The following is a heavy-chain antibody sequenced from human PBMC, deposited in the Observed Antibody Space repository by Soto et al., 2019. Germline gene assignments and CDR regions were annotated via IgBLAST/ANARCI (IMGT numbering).Heavy chain of an antibody. Sequence: GGSLRLSCAASGFTSSPCWMHWVRQVPGKGLVWVSRISSDGSRTSYADSVKGRFTISRDNAKNTLYLQMNSLRAEDTAIYYCARVYSSLSSYDYWGQGTLVTVSS. J-gene: IGHJ4*02. V-gene: IGHV3-74*01. CDR2: ISSDGSRT. D-gene: IGHD5-18*01. CDR3: ARVYSSLSSYDY. CDR1: GFTSSPCW.